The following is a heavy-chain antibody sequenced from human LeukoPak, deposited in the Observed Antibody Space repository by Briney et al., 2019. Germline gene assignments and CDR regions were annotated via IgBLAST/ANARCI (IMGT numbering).Heavy chain of an antibody. CDR1: GFTFSSYW. CDR2: INSDGSGT. V-gene: IGHV3-74*01. J-gene: IGHJ6*03. Sequence: HPGGSLRFSCAVSGFTFSSYWMPWVRQAPGKWLVWVSGINSDGSGTSYGDSVKGRFTISRDNPKNTLYLQMNSLRAEDTAVYYCARAPSATWSGYSGYYYHMDVWGKGTTVTVSS. CDR3: ARAPSATWSGYSGYYYHMDV. D-gene: IGHD3-3*01.